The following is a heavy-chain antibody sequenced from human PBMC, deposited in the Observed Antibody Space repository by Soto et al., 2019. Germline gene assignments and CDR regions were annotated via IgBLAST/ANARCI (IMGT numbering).Heavy chain of an antibody. CDR1: GFTFSSYS. CDR2: ISSSSSYI. J-gene: IGHJ3*02. V-gene: IGHV3-21*01. Sequence: EVQLVESGGGLVKPGGSLRLSCAASGFTFSSYSMNWVRQAPGKGLEWVSSISSSSSYIYYADSVKGRFTFSRDNAKNSLYLQMNSLRAEDTAVYYCARARCSSTSCYGAFDIWGQGTMVTVSS. D-gene: IGHD2-2*01. CDR3: ARARCSSTSCYGAFDI.